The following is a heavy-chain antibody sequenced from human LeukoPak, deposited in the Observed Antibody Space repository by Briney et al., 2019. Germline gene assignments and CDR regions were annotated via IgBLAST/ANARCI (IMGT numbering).Heavy chain of an antibody. J-gene: IGHJ4*02. V-gene: IGHV1-2*02. Sequence: ASVKVSCKASGYTFSGYYMHWVRQAPGQGLEWMGCINPNSGDTNYAQKFQGRATMTRDTSTSTVYMELSSLRSEDTAVYYCARGGNYYDSSGYCLYWGQGTLVTVSS. D-gene: IGHD3-22*01. CDR1: GYTFSGYY. CDR2: INPNSGDT. CDR3: ARGGNYYDSSGYCLY.